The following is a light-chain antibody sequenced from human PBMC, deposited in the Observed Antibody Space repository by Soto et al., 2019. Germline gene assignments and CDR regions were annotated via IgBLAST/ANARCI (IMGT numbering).Light chain of an antibody. Sequence: DVPMTQSPSSLSAAVGDRVTITCQASYDISDYLNWYQHKPGEAPKLLIYDASKLEAGVPSRFSGRGSGTDFTFSISSLQPEDIAAYYCQQYDNVPLTFVGGTKMEIK. J-gene: IGKJ4*01. CDR2: DAS. CDR1: YDISDY. V-gene: IGKV1-33*01. CDR3: QQYDNVPLT.